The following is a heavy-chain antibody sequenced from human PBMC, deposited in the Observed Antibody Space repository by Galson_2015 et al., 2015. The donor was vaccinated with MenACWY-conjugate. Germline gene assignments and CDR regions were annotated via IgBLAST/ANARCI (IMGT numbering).Heavy chain of an antibody. CDR3: ATTYSSPGYYYYMDV. D-gene: IGHD5-18*01. Sequence: SLRLSCAASGFTFSSYAMSWVRQAPGKGLEWVSAISGSGGNTYYADSVKGRFTISRDNSKNTLYLQINSLRAEDTAVYYCATTYSSPGYYYYMDVWGRGTAVTVS. V-gene: IGHV3-23*01. CDR2: ISGSGGNT. CDR1: GFTFSSYA. J-gene: IGHJ6*03.